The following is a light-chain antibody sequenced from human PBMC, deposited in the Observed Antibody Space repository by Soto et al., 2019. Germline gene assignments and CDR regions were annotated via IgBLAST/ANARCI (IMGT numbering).Light chain of an antibody. CDR1: QGLVHSDGNTY. V-gene: IGKV2-24*01. Sequence: DFVMTQTPLSSPVTLGQPASISCRSSQGLVHSDGNTYLSLLQQRPGQPPRLLIYEISNRFSGVPDRFSGSGAGTDFTLKISRVEAEDVEIYYCMHPTQFPYTFGQGTKLEIK. CDR3: MHPTQFPYT. J-gene: IGKJ2*01. CDR2: EIS.